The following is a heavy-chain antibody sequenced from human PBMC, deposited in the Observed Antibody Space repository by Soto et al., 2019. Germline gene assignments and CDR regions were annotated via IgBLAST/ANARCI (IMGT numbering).Heavy chain of an antibody. V-gene: IGHV4-34*01. D-gene: IGHD3-9*01. Sequence: SETLSLTCAVYGGSFSGYYWSWIREPPGKGLEWIGEINHSGSTNYNPSLKSRVTISVDTSKNQFSLKLSSVTAADTDVYYCARQPGYYDILTGYSTYYFDYWGQGTPVTVS. CDR2: INHSGST. CDR3: ARQPGYYDILTGYSTYYFDY. CDR1: GGSFSGYY. J-gene: IGHJ4*02.